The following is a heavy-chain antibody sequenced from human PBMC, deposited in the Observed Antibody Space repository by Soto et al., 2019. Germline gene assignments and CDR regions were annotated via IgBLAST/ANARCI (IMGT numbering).Heavy chain of an antibody. CDR3: ARVESGRGYSYGFDY. V-gene: IGHV4-30-4*01. D-gene: IGHD5-18*01. Sequence: SETLSLTCTVSGGSISSGDYYWSWIRQPPGKGLEWIGYIYYSGSTYYNPSLKSRATISVDTSKNQFSLKLSSVTAADTAVYYCARVESGRGYSYGFDYWGQGTLVTVSS. CDR1: GGSISSGDYY. CDR2: IYYSGST. J-gene: IGHJ4*02.